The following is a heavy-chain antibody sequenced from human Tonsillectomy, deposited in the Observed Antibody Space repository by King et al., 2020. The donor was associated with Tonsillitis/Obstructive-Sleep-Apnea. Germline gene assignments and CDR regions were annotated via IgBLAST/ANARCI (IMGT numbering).Heavy chain of an antibody. CDR2: ISWNSGDM. V-gene: IGHV3-9*01. Sequence: VQLVESGGGLVLPGRSLRLSCAASGFIFDDYVIHWVRQSPGKGLEWVSGISWNSGDMGYADSVKGRFTISRDNAKSSLYLQMNSLKVEDTAFYYCAKDKGYGDYRYFDSWGQGTLVTVSS. D-gene: IGHD4-17*01. J-gene: IGHJ4*02. CDR3: AKDKGYGDYRYFDS. CDR1: GFIFDDYV.